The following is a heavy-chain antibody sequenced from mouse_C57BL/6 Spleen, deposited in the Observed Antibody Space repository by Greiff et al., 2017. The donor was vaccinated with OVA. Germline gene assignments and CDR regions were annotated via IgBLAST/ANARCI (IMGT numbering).Heavy chain of an antibody. Sequence: EVKVVESGGGLVQPGGSMKLSCAASGFTFSDAWMDWVRQSPEKGLEWVAEIRNKANNHATYYAESVKGRFTISRDDSKSSVYLQMNSLRAEDTGIYYCTGGSSYTYYAMDYWGQGTSVTVSS. J-gene: IGHJ4*01. CDR2: IRNKANNHAT. CDR3: TGGSSYTYYAMDY. D-gene: IGHD1-1*01. V-gene: IGHV6-6*01. CDR1: GFTFSDAW.